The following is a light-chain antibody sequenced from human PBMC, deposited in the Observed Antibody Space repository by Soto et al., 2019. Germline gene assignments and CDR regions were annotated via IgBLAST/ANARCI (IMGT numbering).Light chain of an antibody. Sequence: QSALTQPRSVSGSPGQSVTISCTGTSSDVGGYNYVSWYQQHPGKAPKLMIYDVSKRPSGVPDRFSGSKSGNTASLTNSGLQAEDEADYYCCSYAGSYTVVFGGGTKVTVL. J-gene: IGLJ2*01. V-gene: IGLV2-11*01. CDR3: CSYAGSYTVV. CDR1: SSDVGGYNY. CDR2: DVS.